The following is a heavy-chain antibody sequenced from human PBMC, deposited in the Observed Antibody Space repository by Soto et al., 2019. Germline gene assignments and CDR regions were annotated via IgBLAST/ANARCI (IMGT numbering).Heavy chain of an antibody. Sequence: ASVKVSCKASGNTVPNYAIHWVRQAPGQGLEWMGWISAYNGNTNYAQKLQGRVTMTTDTSTSTAYMELRSLRSDDTAVYYCARDLPPVDYWGQGTLVTVSS. J-gene: IGHJ4*02. V-gene: IGHV1-18*01. CDR2: ISAYNGNT. CDR3: ARDLPPVDY. CDR1: GNTVPNYA.